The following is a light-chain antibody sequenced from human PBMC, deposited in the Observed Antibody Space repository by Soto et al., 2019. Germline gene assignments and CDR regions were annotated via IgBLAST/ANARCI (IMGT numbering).Light chain of an antibody. CDR2: DAS. CDR3: QQYNSYPWT. J-gene: IGKJ1*01. CDR1: QSISSW. V-gene: IGKV1-5*01. Sequence: DIHLTPSPSTLSSSVGDRVTITFRASQSISSWLAWYQQKPGKAPKLLIYDASSLESGVPSRFSGSGSGTEFTLTISSLQPDDFATYYCQQYNSYPWTFGQGTKVDI.